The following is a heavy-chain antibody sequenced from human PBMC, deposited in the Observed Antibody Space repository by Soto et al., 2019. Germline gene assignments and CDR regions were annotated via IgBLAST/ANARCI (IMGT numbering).Heavy chain of an antibody. J-gene: IGHJ6*02. D-gene: IGHD3-10*01. Sequence: EVQLVESGGGLVQPGGSLRLACAASGFTFSSYSMNWVRQAPGKGREWVSYISSSSSTIYYADSVKGRFTISRDNAKNSLYLQMNSLRDEDTAVYYCARGARVRGPGMDVWGQGTTVTVSS. V-gene: IGHV3-48*02. CDR2: ISSSSSTI. CDR1: GFTFSSYS. CDR3: ARGARVRGPGMDV.